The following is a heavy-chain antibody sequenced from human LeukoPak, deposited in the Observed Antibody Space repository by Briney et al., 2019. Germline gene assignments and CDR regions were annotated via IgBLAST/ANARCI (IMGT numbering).Heavy chain of an antibody. V-gene: IGHV3-11*01. J-gene: IGHJ4*02. CDR2: ISNTGYSK. CDR1: GSTLSDYY. CDR3: AREEYGGNNFDY. Sequence: PGGSLRLSCASPGSTLSDYYVNWIRQAPGKGLERVSQISNTGYSKYYADSVKGRFTISRDNVKDSVSLQMNSLRVADSGMYYCAREEYGGNNFDYWGQGILVTVSS. D-gene: IGHD4-23*01.